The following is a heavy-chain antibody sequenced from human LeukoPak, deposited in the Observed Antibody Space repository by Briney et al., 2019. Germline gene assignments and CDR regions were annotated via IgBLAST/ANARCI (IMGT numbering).Heavy chain of an antibody. CDR1: RFTFDDYG. J-gene: IGHJ4*02. CDR2: INWNGGST. Sequence: GSLRLSCAASRFTFDDYGMSWVRQAPGKGLEWVSGINWNGGSTGYADSVKGRFTISRDNAKNTLYLQMNSLRAEDTAVYYCAKDGAYCNGGSCPHYWGQGTLVTVSS. V-gene: IGHV3-20*04. CDR3: AKDGAYCNGGSCPHY. D-gene: IGHD2-15*01.